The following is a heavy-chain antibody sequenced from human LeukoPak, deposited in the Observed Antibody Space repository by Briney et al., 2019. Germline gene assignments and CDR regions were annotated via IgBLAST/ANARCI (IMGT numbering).Heavy chain of an antibody. CDR1: GRTFSSYA. Sequence: APVKVSCKASGRTFSSYAISLVRQAPGQGLEWMRRIIPIFGTANYAQKFQGRVTITADESTSTAYMELSSLRSEDTAVYYCARAQNWFDPWGQGTLVTVSS. CDR3: ARAQNWFDP. CDR2: IIPIFGTA. V-gene: IGHV1-69*13. J-gene: IGHJ5*02.